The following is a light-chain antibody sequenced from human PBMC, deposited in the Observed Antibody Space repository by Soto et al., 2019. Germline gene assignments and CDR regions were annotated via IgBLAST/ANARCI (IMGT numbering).Light chain of an antibody. CDR1: SSDVGGYNY. J-gene: IGLJ2*01. Sequence: QSAMTQPASVSGSPGQSITISCTGTSSDVGGYNYVSWYQQHPGKAPKLMIYEVSNRPSGVSTRFSGAKSGNTAALTISGLQAEDEADYYCSSYTNSRTLVFGGGTKLTVL. V-gene: IGLV2-14*01. CDR2: EVS. CDR3: SSYTNSRTLV.